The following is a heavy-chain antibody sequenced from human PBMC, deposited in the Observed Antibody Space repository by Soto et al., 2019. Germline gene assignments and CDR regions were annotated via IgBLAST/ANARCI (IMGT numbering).Heavy chain of an antibody. CDR3: ASRDPGTSVDY. CDR2: IYRTGST. Sequence: QVQLQESGPGLVKPSGTLSLTCAVSGGSFTSNNWWTWVRQPPGQGLDWIGEIYRTGSTNYNPSLKRRVTMSRDTSENQFSLKVTSRTAADTAVYYCASRDPGTSVDYWGQGTLVTVSS. J-gene: IGHJ4*02. CDR1: GGSFTSNNW. V-gene: IGHV4-4*02. D-gene: IGHD1-7*01.